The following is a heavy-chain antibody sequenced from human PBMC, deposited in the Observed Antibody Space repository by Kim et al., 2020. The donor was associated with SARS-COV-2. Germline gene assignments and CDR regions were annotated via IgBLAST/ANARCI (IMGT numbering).Heavy chain of an antibody. CDR1: GGTFSSYA. J-gene: IGHJ4*02. Sequence: SVKVSCKASGGTFSSYAISWVRQAPGQGLEWMGGIIPIFGTANYAQKFQGRVTITADESTSTAYMELSSLRSEDTAVYYCARNGYSGPRGYYFDYWGQGTLVTVSS. CDR3: ARNGYSGPRGYYFDY. V-gene: IGHV1-69*13. CDR2: IIPIFGTA. D-gene: IGHD5-12*01.